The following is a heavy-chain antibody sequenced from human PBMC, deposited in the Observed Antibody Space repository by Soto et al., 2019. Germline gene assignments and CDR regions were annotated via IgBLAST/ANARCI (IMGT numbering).Heavy chain of an antibody. D-gene: IGHD2-8*01. CDR2: IYYTGST. Sequence: SETLSLTCSVSGGYVHSYYWSWLRQSPGRGLEWIAYIYYTGSTKYNPSLKSRAAISLDTSKNEVYLKMTSVTAADTAVYYCARARVRGVSPDYDFWGQGTQVTVSS. J-gene: IGHJ4*02. CDR1: GGYVHSYY. CDR3: ARARVRGVSPDYDF. V-gene: IGHV4-59*02.